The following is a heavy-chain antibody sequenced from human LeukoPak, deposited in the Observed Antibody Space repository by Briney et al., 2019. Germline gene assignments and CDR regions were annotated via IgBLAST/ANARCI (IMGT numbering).Heavy chain of an antibody. CDR3: AKEGSVCTNGICRYFDS. CDR1: GFTFSSYA. D-gene: IGHD2-8*01. V-gene: IGHV3-30-3*01. J-gene: IGHJ4*02. CDR2: ISYDGSNK. Sequence: GGSLRLSCAASGFTFSSYAMHWVRQAPGKGLEWVAVISYDGSNKYYADSVKGRFTISRDNSKNTLYLQMNSLRAEDTALYYRAKEGSVCTNGICRYFDSWGQGTLVTVSS.